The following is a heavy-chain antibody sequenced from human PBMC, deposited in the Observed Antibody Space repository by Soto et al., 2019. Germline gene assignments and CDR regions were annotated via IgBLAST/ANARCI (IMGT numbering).Heavy chain of an antibody. CDR2: ISYDGTNK. Sequence: QVQLVESGGGVVQPGRSLRLSCAASGLTFSSYGMHWVRQAPGKGLEWVAVISYDGTNKYYADSVKGRFTISRDNSKKTQYRQMNSLRADDTAVYYCAKEVYCSGGSCYSKDYYYYYGMDVWGQGTTVTVSS. J-gene: IGHJ6*02. CDR3: AKEVYCSGGSCYSKDYYYYYGMDV. D-gene: IGHD2-15*01. V-gene: IGHV3-30*18. CDR1: GLTFSSYG.